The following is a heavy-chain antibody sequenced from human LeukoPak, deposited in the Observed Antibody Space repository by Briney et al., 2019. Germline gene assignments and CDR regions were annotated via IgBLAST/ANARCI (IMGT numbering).Heavy chain of an antibody. Sequence: GGSLRLSCAATGFTFDDYAMHWVRQAPGKGLEWVSGISWNSGSIGYADSVKGRFTISRDNAKNSLYLQMNSLRAEDTALYYCAKGGNLVGASFDYWGQGTLVTVSS. CDR2: ISWNSGSI. CDR1: GFTFDDYA. D-gene: IGHD1-26*01. J-gene: IGHJ4*02. V-gene: IGHV3-9*01. CDR3: AKGGNLVGASFDY.